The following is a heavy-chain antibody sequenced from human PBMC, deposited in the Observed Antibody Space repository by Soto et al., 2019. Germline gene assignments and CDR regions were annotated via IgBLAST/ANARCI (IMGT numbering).Heavy chain of an antibody. D-gene: IGHD2-15*01. J-gene: IGHJ4*02. Sequence: ASVKVSCKASGYTFTSYDINWVRQATGQGLEWMGWMNPNSCNTGYAQKFQGRVTMTRNTSISTAYMELSSLRSEDTAVYCCARGVDRYCSGGSCYSAYWGQGTLVTVSS. CDR3: ARGVDRYCSGGSCYSAY. CDR2: MNPNSCNT. V-gene: IGHV1-8*01. CDR1: GYTFTSYD.